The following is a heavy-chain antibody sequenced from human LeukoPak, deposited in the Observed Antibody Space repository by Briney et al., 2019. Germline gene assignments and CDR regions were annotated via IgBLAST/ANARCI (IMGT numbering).Heavy chain of an antibody. CDR2: ISASGGSS. D-gene: IGHD6-19*01. Sequence: GGSLRLSCAASGFTFSSYAITWVRQAPGKGLEWVSSISASGGSSYYADSVKGRFTISRDNSKNTLYLQMSSLRAEDTALYYCAKSTRAVAGKNYFDYWGQGTLVTVFS. CDR1: GFTFSSYA. V-gene: IGHV3-23*01. CDR3: AKSTRAVAGKNYFDY. J-gene: IGHJ4*02.